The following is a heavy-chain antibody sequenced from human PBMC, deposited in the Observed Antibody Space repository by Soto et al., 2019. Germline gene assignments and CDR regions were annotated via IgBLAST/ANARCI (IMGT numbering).Heavy chain of an antibody. J-gene: IGHJ4*02. CDR1: GFTFSSYA. CDR2: ISGSGGST. CDR3: AKDGHYDILTGYYDNYFDY. Sequence: GGSLRLSCAASGFTFSSYAMSWVRQAPGKGLEWVSAISGSGGSTYYADSVKGRFTISRDNSKNTLYLQMNSLRAEDTAVYYCAKDGHYDILTGYYDNYFDYWGQGTLVTVSS. D-gene: IGHD3-9*01. V-gene: IGHV3-23*01.